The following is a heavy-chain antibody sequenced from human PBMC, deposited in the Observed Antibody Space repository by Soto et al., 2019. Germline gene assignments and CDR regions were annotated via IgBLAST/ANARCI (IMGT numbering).Heavy chain of an antibody. D-gene: IGHD6-13*01. J-gene: IGHJ4*02. CDR1: GFTFSSYA. CDR3: ARRGPGTYFDY. Sequence: PGGSLRLSCAASGFTFSSYAMGWVRQAPGKGLEWVSTISGSGGGTYYADSVKGRFTISRDNSKNTLYLQMNSLRTEDTAVYYCARRGPGTYFDYWGQGTLVTVSS. CDR2: ISGSGGGT. V-gene: IGHV3-23*01.